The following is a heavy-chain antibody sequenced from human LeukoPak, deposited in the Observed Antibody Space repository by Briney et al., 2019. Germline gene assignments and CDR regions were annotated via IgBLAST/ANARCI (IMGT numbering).Heavy chain of an antibody. V-gene: IGHV4-34*01. CDR2: INHSGST. CDR3: ARGRVRVYGAGRLDALYI. D-gene: IGHD3-10*01. Sequence: SETLSLTCAVYGGSFSGYYWSWIRQPPGKGLEWVGEINHSGSTKYNPALKSRVSISVHTSKNQFSLKRSSVAAADTAVYCCARGRVRVYGAGRLDALYIWGQGAIGTVSS. J-gene: IGHJ3*02. CDR1: GGSFSGYY.